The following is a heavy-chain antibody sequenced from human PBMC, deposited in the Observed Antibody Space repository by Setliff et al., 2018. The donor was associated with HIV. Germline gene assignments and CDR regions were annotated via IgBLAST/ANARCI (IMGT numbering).Heavy chain of an antibody. D-gene: IGHD5-12*01. V-gene: IGHV4-34*01. CDR1: GGSFNDYY. J-gene: IGHJ4*02. Sequence: LSLTCAVYGGSFNDYYWSWIRQPPGKGLEWIGEIIHSGSINYNPSLKSRVTISVDTYNNQFSLNMNSVNAADTAVYYCARGYASGYDAYGYWGQGALVTVSS. CDR3: ARGYASGYDAYGY. CDR2: IIHSGSI.